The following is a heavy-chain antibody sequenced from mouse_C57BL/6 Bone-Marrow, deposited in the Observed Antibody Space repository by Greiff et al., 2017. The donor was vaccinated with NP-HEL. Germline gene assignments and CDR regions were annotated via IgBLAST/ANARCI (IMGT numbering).Heavy chain of an antibody. CDR2: IDPANGDP. CDR3: TPYYYAMDY. J-gene: IGHJ4*01. Sequence: EVKLEESGAELVRPGASVKLSCTASGFNIQDDYMHWVKQRPEQGLEWIGWIDPANGDPAYASKFQGKATITADTSANTAYLQLSSLTSEDTAVYYCTPYYYAMDYWGQGTSVTVSS. V-gene: IGHV14-4*01. CDR1: GFNIQDDY.